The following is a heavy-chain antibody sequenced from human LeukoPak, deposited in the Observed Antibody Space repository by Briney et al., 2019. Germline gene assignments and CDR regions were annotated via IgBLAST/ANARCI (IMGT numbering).Heavy chain of an antibody. D-gene: IGHD5-12*01. J-gene: IGHJ5*02. CDR2: ISFSGTT. V-gene: IGHV4-4*07. CDR1: GGSINGYY. Sequence: SETLSLACTVSGGSINGYYWSWIRQPAGKGLECIGRISFSGTTDYSPSLKSRVTLSVDTSKNQFSLKLSSVTAADTAVYYCARGPSGYFGFDPWGQGTLVTVSS. CDR3: ARGPSGYFGFDP.